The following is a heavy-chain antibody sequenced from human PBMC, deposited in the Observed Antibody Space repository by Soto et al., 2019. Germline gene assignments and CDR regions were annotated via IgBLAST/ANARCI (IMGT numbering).Heavy chain of an antibody. CDR1: GFTFSSYE. J-gene: IGHJ3*02. V-gene: IGHV3-48*03. Sequence: EVQLVGSGGGLVQPGGSLRLSCAASGFTFSSYEMNWVRQAPGKGLEWVSYIHSSGRTIYYADSVKGRFTISRDNVKKSLSLQMNSLRAEDTAFYYCARAGRAFDIWGQGTLVTGSS. CDR2: IHSSGRTI. CDR3: ARAGRAFDI.